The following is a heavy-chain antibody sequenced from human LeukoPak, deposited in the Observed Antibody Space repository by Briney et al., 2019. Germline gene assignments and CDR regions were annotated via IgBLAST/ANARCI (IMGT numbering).Heavy chain of an antibody. V-gene: IGHV3-23*01. D-gene: IGHD3-3*01. Sequence: PGGSLRLSCAASGFTFSSYARSWVRQAPGKGLEWVSAISGSGGSTYYADSVKGRFTISRDNSKNTLYLQMNSLRAEDTAVYYCAKDYGPDFWSVNPYYSDYWGQGTLVTVSS. CDR2: ISGSGGST. CDR3: AKDYGPDFWSVNPYYSDY. J-gene: IGHJ4*02. CDR1: GFTFSSYA.